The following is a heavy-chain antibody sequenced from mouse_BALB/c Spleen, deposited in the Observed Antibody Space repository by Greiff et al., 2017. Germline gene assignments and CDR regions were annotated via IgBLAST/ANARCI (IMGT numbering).Heavy chain of an antibody. J-gene: IGHJ3*01. CDR2: IHYSGST. D-gene: IGHD2-4*01. CDR1: GYSITSCYS. CDR3: AREDPTMIRRGFAY. V-gene: IGHV3-1*02. Sequence: EVQLQQSGPELVKPSQSLSLTCTVTGYSITSCYSWHWIRQFPGNKLEWMGYIHYSGSTNYNPSLKSRISITRDTSKNQFFLQLNSVTTEDTATYYCAREDPTMIRRGFAYWGQGTLVTGSA.